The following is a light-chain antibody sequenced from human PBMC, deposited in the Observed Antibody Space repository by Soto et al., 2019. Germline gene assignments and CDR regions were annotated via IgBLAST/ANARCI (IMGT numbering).Light chain of an antibody. V-gene: IGKV1-12*01. CDR2: DAS. J-gene: IGKJ5*01. CDR3: QQANTFPLT. Sequence: DIPMTQSPSSVSASVGDRVTITCRASQGIGSELVWYQQKPGKAPNLLIYDASTLQSGVPSRFSGSGSGTDFTLTISSLQPEDFVTYYCQQANTFPLTFGQGTRLDIE. CDR1: QGIGSE.